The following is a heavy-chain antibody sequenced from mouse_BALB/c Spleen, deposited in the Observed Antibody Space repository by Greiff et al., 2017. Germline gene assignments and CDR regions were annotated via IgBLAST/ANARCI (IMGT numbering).Heavy chain of an antibody. CDR1: GFSLTGNC. J-gene: IGHJ4*01. V-gene: IGHV2-6-7*01. CDR3: GRGRDWDDAMDD. Sequence: QVQLKESGPGLVAPSPSLSITCTVSGFSLTGNCVNWVRQPPGKGLEWLGMIWGDGSTDYNSALKSRLSISKDNSKSQVFLKMNSLQTDDTARYCCGRGRDWDDAMDDWGQGTSVTVSS. CDR2: IWGDGST. D-gene: IGHD4-1*01.